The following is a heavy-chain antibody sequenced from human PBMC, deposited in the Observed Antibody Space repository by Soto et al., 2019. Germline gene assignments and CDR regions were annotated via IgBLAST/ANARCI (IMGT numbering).Heavy chain of an antibody. Sequence: PSETLSLTCTVSGGSISSSSYYWGWIRQPPGKGLEWIGSIFYSGSTYYNPSLKSRVTISVDTSKNQFSLKLSSVTAADTAVYFCARDPLYDYGDLYNVFDICGQGTMVT. V-gene: IGHV4-39*02. CDR3: ARDPLYDYGDLYNVFDI. J-gene: IGHJ3*02. D-gene: IGHD4-17*01. CDR1: GGSISSSSYY. CDR2: IFYSGST.